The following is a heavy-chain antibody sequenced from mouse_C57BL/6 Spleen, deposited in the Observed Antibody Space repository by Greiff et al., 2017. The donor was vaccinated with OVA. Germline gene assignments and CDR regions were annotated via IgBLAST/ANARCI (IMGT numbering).Heavy chain of an antibody. V-gene: IGHV5-6*02. J-gene: IGHJ2*01. D-gene: IGHD4-1*01. CDR2: ISSGGSYT. CDR1: GFTFSSYG. Sequence: EVMLVESGGDLVKPGGSLKLSCAASGFTFSSYGMSWVRQTPDKRLEWVATISSGGSYTYYPDSVKGRFTISRDNAKNTLYLQMSSLKSEDTAMYYCARYWEDYFDYWGQGTTLTVSS. CDR3: ARYWEDYFDY.